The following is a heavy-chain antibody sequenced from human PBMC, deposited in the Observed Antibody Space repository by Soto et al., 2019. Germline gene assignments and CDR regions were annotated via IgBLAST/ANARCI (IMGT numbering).Heavy chain of an antibody. Sequence: ASVKVSCKASGYTFTSYGISWVRQAPGQGLEWMGWISAYNGNTNYAQKLQGRVTMTTDTSTSTAYMELRSLRSDDTAVYYCVRRFEFIDAFDIWGQGTMVTVSS. CDR1: GYTFTSYG. J-gene: IGHJ3*02. D-gene: IGHD3-3*01. CDR3: VRRFEFIDAFDI. V-gene: IGHV1-18*01. CDR2: ISAYNGNT.